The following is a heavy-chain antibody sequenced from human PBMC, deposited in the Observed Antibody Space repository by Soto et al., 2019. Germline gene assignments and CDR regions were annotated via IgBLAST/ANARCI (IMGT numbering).Heavy chain of an antibody. J-gene: IGHJ4*02. CDR1: GFTFSSYA. CDR3: ARYIRGPTVYYFDF. Sequence: GGSLRLSCAASGFTFSSYAMTWVRQAPGKGLEWVSIVSYNGGDTYYADSVKGRFTISRDSSKDTVDLQMNGLRAEDTAVYYCARYIRGPTVYYFDFWGPGVLVTVSS. CDR2: VSYNGGDT. D-gene: IGHD1-1*01. V-gene: IGHV3-23*01.